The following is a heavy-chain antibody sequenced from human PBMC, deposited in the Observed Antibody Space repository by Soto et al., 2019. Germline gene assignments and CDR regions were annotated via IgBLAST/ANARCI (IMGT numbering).Heavy chain of an antibody. CDR2: IFSSGSA. CDR1: GGSISSGPYY. CDR3: ARQGSVHLDFDP. Sequence: SETLSLTCSVSGGSISSGPYYWGWIRQPPGRGLEWIGGIFSSGSASYNSSLKSRVTIFVDTSKNQFSLKLSSVTAADTAAYYCARQGSVHLDFDPWGPGTLVTVSS. J-gene: IGHJ5*02. V-gene: IGHV4-39*01. D-gene: IGHD1-1*01.